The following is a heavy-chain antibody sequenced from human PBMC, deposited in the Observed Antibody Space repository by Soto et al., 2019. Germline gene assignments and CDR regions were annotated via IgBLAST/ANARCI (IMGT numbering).Heavy chain of an antibody. CDR1: GFTSSSFW. Sequence: PGESLKISCAASGFTSSSFWMSWVRQAPGMGLEWVASITKDGREKYYGDSVQGRFTISRDNAKDSLYLQMNSLRAEDTAVYYCATGGGGKWLAPASEYFQHWGQGTLVTVSS. CDR2: ITKDGREK. J-gene: IGHJ1*01. V-gene: IGHV3-7*03. D-gene: IGHD6-19*01. CDR3: ATGGGGKWLAPASEYFQH.